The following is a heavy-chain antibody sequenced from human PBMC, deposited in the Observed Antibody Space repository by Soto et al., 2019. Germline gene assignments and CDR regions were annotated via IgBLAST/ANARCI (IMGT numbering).Heavy chain of an antibody. CDR3: AREYGLGYDSSRNRYAP. CDR2: IYYSGST. CDR1: GGSISSGGYY. V-gene: IGHV4-31*03. D-gene: IGHD5-12*01. J-gene: IGHJ5*02. Sequence: SETLSLTCTVSGGSISSGGYYWSWIRQHPGKGLEWIGYIYYSGSTYYNPSLKSRVTVSVDTSKNQFSLKLSSVTAADTAVYYCAREYGLGYDSSRNRYAPWGQGTLVTGSS.